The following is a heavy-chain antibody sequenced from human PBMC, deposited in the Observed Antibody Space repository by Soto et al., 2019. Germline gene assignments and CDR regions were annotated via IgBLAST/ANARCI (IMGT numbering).Heavy chain of an antibody. Sequence: ASVKVSCKASGYTFTSYAMHWVRQAPGQRLEWMGWINAGNGNTKYSQKFQGRVTITRDTSASPAYMELSSLRSEDKAVYYCARSMDSSGWYHFSGFDYWGQGTLVTVSS. CDR3: ARSMDSSGWYHFSGFDY. J-gene: IGHJ4*02. CDR2: INAGNGNT. V-gene: IGHV1-3*01. CDR1: GYTFTSYA. D-gene: IGHD6-19*01.